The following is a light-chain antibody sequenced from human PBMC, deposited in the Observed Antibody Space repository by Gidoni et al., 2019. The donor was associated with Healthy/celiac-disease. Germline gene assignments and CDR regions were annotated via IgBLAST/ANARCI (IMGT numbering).Light chain of an antibody. CDR1: QSVLYSSNNKTY. Sequence: DIVMTQSPDALAGSLGERATINCKSSQSVLYSSNNKTYLAWYQQKPGQPPTLLIYWASTRESGVPDRFRGSGSGTDFTLTISSLQAEAVAVYYCQQYYSTPNTFGPGTKLEIK. CDR3: QQYYSTPNT. V-gene: IGKV4-1*01. CDR2: WAS. J-gene: IGKJ2*01.